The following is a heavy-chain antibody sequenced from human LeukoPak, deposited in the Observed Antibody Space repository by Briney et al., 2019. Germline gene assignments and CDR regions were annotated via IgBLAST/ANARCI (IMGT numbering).Heavy chain of an antibody. V-gene: IGHV4-61*01. J-gene: IGHJ3*02. CDR1: GGSVSSYTYY. Sequence: SETLSLTCTVSGGSVSSYTYYWSWIRQPPGKGLEWIGCFYYSGNTNYNPSLKSRVTTSVDTSKNQFSLKLSSVTAADTAVYYCARDRAFDIWGQGTMVTVSS. CDR3: ARDRAFDI. CDR2: FYYSGNT.